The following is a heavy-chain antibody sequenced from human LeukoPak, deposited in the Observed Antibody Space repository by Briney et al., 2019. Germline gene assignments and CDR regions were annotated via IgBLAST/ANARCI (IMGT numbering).Heavy chain of an antibody. CDR2: VKHRGSS. J-gene: IGHJ3*02. CDR3: ARGILDYYDSSRSYDAFDI. V-gene: IGHV4-34*01. Sequence: SQTLSLTWAVDGGSVSGYYCSWIRQPPGKGREWLGEVKHRGSSNYNPSLKSRVTISVDPSKNQISLKLSSVTGAETAVYYCARGILDYYDSSRSYDAFDIWGQGTMVTVSS. CDR1: GGSVSGYY. D-gene: IGHD3-22*01.